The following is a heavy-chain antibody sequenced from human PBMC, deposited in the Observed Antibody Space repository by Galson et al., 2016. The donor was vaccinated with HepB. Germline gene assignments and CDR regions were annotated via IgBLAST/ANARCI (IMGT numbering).Heavy chain of an antibody. J-gene: IGHJ4*02. CDR3: TRGAVTGYSSSWYELHFDS. V-gene: IGHV6-1*01. CDR2: TYYRSKWYN. Sequence: CAISGDSVSSNSAAWTWIRQSPSRGLEWLGRTYYRSKWYNDYAVSLKSRITINPDTSKNQFSLQLNSVTPEDTAVYYCTRGAVTGYSSSWYELHFDSWGRGTLVTVSS. D-gene: IGHD6-13*01. CDR1: GDSVSSNSAA.